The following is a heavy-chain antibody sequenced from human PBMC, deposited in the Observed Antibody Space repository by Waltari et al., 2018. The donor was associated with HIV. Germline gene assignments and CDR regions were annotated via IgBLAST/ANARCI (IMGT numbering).Heavy chain of an antibody. Sequence: EVQLVESGGGLVQPGGSLRLSCAASGFTFSSYWMSWVRQAPGKGLEWVAKKKQDGSEKYDVDSVNGRFTISRDNAENSLYLQMNSLRAEDTAVYYCARGGFYGSGSKVNWGQGTLVTVSS. CDR3: ARGGFYGSGSKVN. V-gene: IGHV3-7*04. CDR2: KKQDGSEK. CDR1: GFTFSSYW. D-gene: IGHD3-10*01. J-gene: IGHJ4*02.